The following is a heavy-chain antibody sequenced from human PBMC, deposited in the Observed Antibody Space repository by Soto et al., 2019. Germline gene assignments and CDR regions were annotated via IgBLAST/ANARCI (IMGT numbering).Heavy chain of an antibody. CDR1: GFTFSSYG. CDR3: ARAAAANYYDSSGYAEVDY. J-gene: IGHJ4*02. CDR2: IWYDGSNK. Sequence: QVQVVESGGGVVQPGRSLRLSCAASGFTFSSYGMHWVRQAPGKGLEWVAVIWYDGSNKYYADSVKGRFTISRDNSKNTLYLQMNSLRAEDTAVYYCARAAAANYYDSSGYAEVDYWGQGTLVTVSS. D-gene: IGHD3-22*01. V-gene: IGHV3-33*01.